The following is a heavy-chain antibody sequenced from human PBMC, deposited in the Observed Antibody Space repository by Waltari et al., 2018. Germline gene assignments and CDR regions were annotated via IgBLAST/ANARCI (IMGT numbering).Heavy chain of an antibody. J-gene: IGHJ4*02. CDR3: AREGVHSSSGYFDY. V-gene: IGHV3-21*01. CDR2: ISSSSSYI. Sequence: EVQLVESGGGLVKPGGSLRLSCAASGFTFSSYSMNWVRQAPGKGLEWFSSISSSSSYIYYADSVKGRFTISRDNAKNSLYLQMNSLRAEDTAVYYCAREGVHSSSGYFDYWGQGTLVTVSS. D-gene: IGHD6-6*01. CDR1: GFTFSSYS.